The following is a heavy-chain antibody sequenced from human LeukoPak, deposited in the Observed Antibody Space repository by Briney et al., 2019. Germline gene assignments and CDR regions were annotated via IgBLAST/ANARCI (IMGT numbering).Heavy chain of an antibody. CDR2: ISYDGSNE. Sequence: GGSLRLSCAASGFTFSSYNMNWVRQAPGKGLEWVAVISYDGSNEYYADSVKGRFTISRDSSKNTLYVQMNSLRAEDTAVYYCARDRGRYFDWSGDSWGQGTLVTVSS. V-gene: IGHV3-30-3*01. J-gene: IGHJ4*02. CDR3: ARDRGRYFDWSGDS. D-gene: IGHD3-9*01. CDR1: GFTFSSYN.